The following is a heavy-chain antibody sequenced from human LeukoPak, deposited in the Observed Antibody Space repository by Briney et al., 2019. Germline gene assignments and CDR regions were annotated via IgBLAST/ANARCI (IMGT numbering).Heavy chain of an antibody. CDR3: AKATAPYSGSYYDY. CDR1: GFTFSSYG. CDR2: IWYDGSNK. Sequence: GRSLRLSCAASGFTFSSYGMHWVRQAPGKGLEWVAVIWYDGSNKYYADSVKGRFTISRDNSKNTLYLQMNSLRAEDTAVYYCAKATAPYSGSYYDYWGQGTLVTVSS. D-gene: IGHD1-26*01. J-gene: IGHJ4*02. V-gene: IGHV3-33*06.